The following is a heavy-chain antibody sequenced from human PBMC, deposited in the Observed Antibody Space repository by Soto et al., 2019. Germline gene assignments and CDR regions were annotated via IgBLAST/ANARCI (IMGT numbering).Heavy chain of an antibody. D-gene: IGHD3-3*01. CDR3: ARQFDFWSGYYDSYYGMDV. CDR2: IDPSDSYT. V-gene: IGHV5-10-1*01. Sequence: GDSLKISCKGSGYSFTSYWISRVRQMPGKGLEWMGRIDPSDSYTNYSPSFQGHVTISADKSISTAYLQWSSLKASDTAMYYCARQFDFWSGYYDSYYGMDVLGQGTTVTVSS. J-gene: IGHJ6*02. CDR1: GYSFTSYW.